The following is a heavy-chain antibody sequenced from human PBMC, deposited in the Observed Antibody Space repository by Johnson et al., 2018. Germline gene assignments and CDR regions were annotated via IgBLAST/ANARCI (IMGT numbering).Heavy chain of an antibody. V-gene: IGHV3-33*01. D-gene: IGHD2-21*02. CDR3: AGESTRGWVTGWGSLGF. J-gene: IGHJ3*01. CDR2: IWPDGSDK. CDR1: GFIFDTYG. Sequence: QVQLQESGGGVVQPGGSLRLSCATSGFIFDTYGMHWVRQAPGKGLEWVAIIWPDGSDKLYVDSVKGRFTISRDNSKDTLYLQMNSLRAEDTALYYCAGESTRGWVTGWGSLGFWGQGTMVTVSS.